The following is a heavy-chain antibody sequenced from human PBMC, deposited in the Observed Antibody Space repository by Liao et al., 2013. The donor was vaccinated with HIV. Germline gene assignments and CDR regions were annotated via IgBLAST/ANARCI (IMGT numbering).Heavy chain of an antibody. Sequence: QVQLQESGPGLVKPSQTLSLTCTVSGGSISSADYYWSWIRQPPGKGLEWIGYISYSGSTSYNPSLKSRVIISVDTSKNQFSLRLSSVTAADTAIYFCCEGRDAFDIWGQGTLVTVSS. J-gene: IGHJ3*02. CDR1: GGSISSADYY. CDR3: CEGRDAFDI. V-gene: IGHV4-30-4*08. CDR2: ISYSGST.